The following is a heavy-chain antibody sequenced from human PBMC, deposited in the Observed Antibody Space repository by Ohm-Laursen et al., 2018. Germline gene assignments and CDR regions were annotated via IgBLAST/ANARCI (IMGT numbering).Heavy chain of an antibody. CDR3: ARSIKDYGDYG. CDR2: ISSSGSTI. J-gene: IGHJ4*02. D-gene: IGHD4-17*01. Sequence: SLRLSCAASGFTFSTYWMSWVRQAPGKGLEWVSYISSSGSTIYYADSVKGRFTISRDNSKNTLYLQMNSLRAEDTAVYYCARSIKDYGDYGWGQGTLVTVSS. CDR1: GFTFSTYW. V-gene: IGHV3-48*01.